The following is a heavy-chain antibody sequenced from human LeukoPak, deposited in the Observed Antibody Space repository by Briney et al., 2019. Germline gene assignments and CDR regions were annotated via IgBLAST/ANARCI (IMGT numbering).Heavy chain of an antibody. CDR3: AGFPIVVVVAATQDY. CDR2: ISYDGSNK. CDR1: GFTFSSYA. J-gene: IGHJ4*02. V-gene: IGHV3-30-3*01. Sequence: GGSLRLSCAASGFTFSSYAMHWVRQAPGKGLEWVAVISYDGSNKYYADSVKGRFTISRDNSKNTLYLRMNSLRAGDTAVYYCAGFPIVVVVAATQDYWGQGTLVTVSS. D-gene: IGHD2-15*01.